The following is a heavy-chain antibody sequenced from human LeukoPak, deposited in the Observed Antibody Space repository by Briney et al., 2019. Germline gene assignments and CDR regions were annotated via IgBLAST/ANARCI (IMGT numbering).Heavy chain of an antibody. D-gene: IGHD2-15*01. Sequence: GASVKVSCKASGYTFTSYGISWVRQAPGQGLEWMVWISAYNGNTNYAQKLQGRVTMTTDPSTSTAYMELRSLRSDDTAVYYCARAPVPQYCSGGSCYYYFDYWGQGTLVTVSS. CDR2: ISAYNGNT. CDR1: GYTFTSYG. J-gene: IGHJ4*02. CDR3: ARAPVPQYCSGGSCYYYFDY. V-gene: IGHV1-18*01.